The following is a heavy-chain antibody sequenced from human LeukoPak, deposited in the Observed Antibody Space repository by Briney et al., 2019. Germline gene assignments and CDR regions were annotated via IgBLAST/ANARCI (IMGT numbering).Heavy chain of an antibody. V-gene: IGHV4-61*02. J-gene: IGHJ3*02. CDR3: ARDPIYCSGGSCYAFDI. CDR1: GGSISSGSYY. CDR2: IYTSGST. D-gene: IGHD2-15*01. Sequence: PSQTLSLTCTVSGGSISSGSYYWSWIRQPAGKGLEWIGRIYTSGSTNYNPSLKSRVTMSVDTSKNQFSLKLSSVTAADTAVYYCARDPIYCSGGSCYAFDIWGQGTMVTVSS.